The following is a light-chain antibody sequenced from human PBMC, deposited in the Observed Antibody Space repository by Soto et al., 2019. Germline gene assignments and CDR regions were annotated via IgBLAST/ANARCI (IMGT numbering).Light chain of an antibody. V-gene: IGKV1-5*03. CDR1: QSINSR. CDR3: QQYKSYPWT. Sequence: DIQMTQSPSTLSASVGERVTITCRASQSINSRLAWLQQKPGKAPKLLIYKASSLESGVPSRFSGSGSGTEFNLTISSLQPDDFATYSCQQYKSYPWTFGQGTKVEIK. J-gene: IGKJ1*01. CDR2: KAS.